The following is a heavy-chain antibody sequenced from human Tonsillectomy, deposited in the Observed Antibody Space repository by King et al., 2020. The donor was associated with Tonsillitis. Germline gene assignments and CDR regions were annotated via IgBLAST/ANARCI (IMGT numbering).Heavy chain of an antibody. CDR2: IKQDGSEK. CDR3: ARDFWTGDVVVVAAMDV. J-gene: IGHJ6*04. D-gene: IGHD2-15*01. CDR1: GFNFRSYW. Sequence: VQLVESGGDLVQPGGSLRLSCAASGFNFRSYWMSWVRQAPGKGLEGVANIKQDGSEKNYVDTVKGRFTISRDNARNSLYLQMNSLRAEDTAVYYCARDFWTGDVVVVAAMDVWGKGTTVTVSS. V-gene: IGHV3-7*01.